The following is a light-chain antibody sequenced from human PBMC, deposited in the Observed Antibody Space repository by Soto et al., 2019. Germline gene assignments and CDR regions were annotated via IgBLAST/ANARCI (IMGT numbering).Light chain of an antibody. Sequence: EIVLTQSPATLSLSPGETATISCRASQSVSGYLAWYQQKPGQAPRLLIFDASNRATGIPARFSGSGSGTDFTLTISSLEPEDFAVYHCTPRLTWPWTSGQGSKVEIK. V-gene: IGKV3-11*01. J-gene: IGKJ1*01. CDR3: TPRLTWPWT. CDR2: DAS. CDR1: QSVSGY.